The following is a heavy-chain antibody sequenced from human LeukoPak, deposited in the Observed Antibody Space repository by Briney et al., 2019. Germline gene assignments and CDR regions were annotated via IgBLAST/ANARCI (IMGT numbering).Heavy chain of an antibody. Sequence: PGGSLRLSCAASGFTFSSYTMNGVRQAPGKGLEWVSSISSGSRSIFYADSVKGRFTISRDNAKNSLYLQMNSLRAEDTAVYYCARDGGPNLSFDYWGQGTLVTVSS. J-gene: IGHJ4*02. CDR2: ISSGSRSI. D-gene: IGHD2-15*01. CDR3: ARDGGPNLSFDY. V-gene: IGHV3-21*01. CDR1: GFTFSSYT.